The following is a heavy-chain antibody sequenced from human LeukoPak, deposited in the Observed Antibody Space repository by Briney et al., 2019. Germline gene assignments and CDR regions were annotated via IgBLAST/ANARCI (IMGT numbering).Heavy chain of an antibody. J-gene: IGHJ6*02. Sequence: SETLSLTCAVYGGSFSGCYWSWIRQPPGKGLEWIGEINHSGSTNYNPSLKSRVTISVDTSKNQFSLKLSSVTAADTAVYYCARPRSGSYYDYVWGSYRSGVDWGMDVWDQGTTVTVSS. CDR3: ARPRSGSYYDYVWGSYRSGVDWGMDV. CDR2: INHSGST. V-gene: IGHV4-34*01. D-gene: IGHD3-16*02. CDR1: GGSFSGCY.